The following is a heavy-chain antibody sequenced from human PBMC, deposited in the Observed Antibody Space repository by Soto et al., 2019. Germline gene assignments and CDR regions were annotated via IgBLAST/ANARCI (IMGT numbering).Heavy chain of an antibody. CDR1: GGSISSYY. D-gene: IGHD3-10*01. CDR3: ASSTMVRGVIYYYYGMDV. V-gene: IGHV4-59*01. Sequence: QVQLQESGPGLVKPSETLSLTCTVSGGSISSYYWSWIRQPPGKGLEWIGMIYYSGSTNYNPSRKSRVTRSVDTSKNQFSLKLSSVTAADTAVYYCASSTMVRGVIYYYYGMDVWGQGTTVTVSS. CDR2: IYYSGST. J-gene: IGHJ6*02.